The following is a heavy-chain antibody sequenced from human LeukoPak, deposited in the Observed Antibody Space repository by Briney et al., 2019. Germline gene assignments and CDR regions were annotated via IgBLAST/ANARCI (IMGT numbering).Heavy chain of an antibody. V-gene: IGHV1-2*02. Sequence: ASVWVSCKASGYTFTGYYMHWVRQAPGQGLEWMGWINSNSGGTNYAQKFQGRVTMTRDTSISTAYMELSSLRSDDTAVYYCARDVRYGDYRRDWFDSWGQGTLVTVSS. J-gene: IGHJ5*01. D-gene: IGHD4-17*01. CDR3: ARDVRYGDYRRDWFDS. CDR1: GYTFTGYY. CDR2: INSNSGGT.